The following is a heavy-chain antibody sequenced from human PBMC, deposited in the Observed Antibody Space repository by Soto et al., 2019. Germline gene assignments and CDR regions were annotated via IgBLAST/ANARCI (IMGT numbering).Heavy chain of an antibody. D-gene: IGHD1-1*01. CDR3: VYNMDV. CDR1: SVTFSKTW. J-gene: IGHJ6*02. Sequence: GRSLRLSCVVSSVTFSKTWMNWVRQAPGKGLEWVGRVKGKSDGGTADYAAPVQGRFTVSRDDSEDTLYLQMNSLKAEDTAVYYCVYNMDVWGQGTTVTLSS. V-gene: IGHV3-15*07. CDR2: VKGKSDGGTA.